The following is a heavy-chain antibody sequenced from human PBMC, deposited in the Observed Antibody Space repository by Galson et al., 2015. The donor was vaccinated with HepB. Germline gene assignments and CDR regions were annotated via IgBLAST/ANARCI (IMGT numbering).Heavy chain of an antibody. J-gene: IGHJ3*02. D-gene: IGHD2-15*01. CDR2: IYPGDSDT. CDR1: GYSFTSYW. V-gene: IGHV5-51*01. CDR3: ARHDGGYCSGGSCHSAFDI. Sequence: QSGAEVKKPGESLKISCTGSGYSFTSYWIGWVRQMPGKGLEWMGIIYPGDSDTRYSPSFQGQVTISADKSISTAYLQWSSLKASDTAMYYCARHDGGYCSGGSCHSAFDIWGQGTMVTVSS.